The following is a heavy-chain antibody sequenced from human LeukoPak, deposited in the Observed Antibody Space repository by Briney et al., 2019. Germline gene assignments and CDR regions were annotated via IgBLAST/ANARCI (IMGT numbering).Heavy chain of an antibody. Sequence: SETPSLTCAVYGGSFSGYYWSWIRQPPGKGLEWIGEINHSGSTNYNPSLKSRVTISVDTSKNQFSLKLSSVTAADTAVYYCVRSYLYQLLWGQGPMFTVSS. CDR2: INHSGST. J-gene: IGHJ3*01. CDR1: GGSFSGYY. D-gene: IGHD2-2*01. CDR3: VRSYLYQLL. V-gene: IGHV4-34*01.